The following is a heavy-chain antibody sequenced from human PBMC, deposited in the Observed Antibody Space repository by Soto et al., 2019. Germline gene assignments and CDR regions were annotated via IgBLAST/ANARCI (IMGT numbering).Heavy chain of an antibody. CDR1: GGTFSSYA. CDR3: ARGIAAAGTRDNWFDP. D-gene: IGHD6-13*01. CDR2: IIPIFGTA. V-gene: IGHV1-69*13. Sequence: SVKVSCKASGGTFSSYAISWVRQAPGQGLEWMGGIIPIFGTANYAQKFQGRVTITADECTSTAYMELSSLRSEDTAVYYCARGIAAAGTRDNWFDPWGQGTLVTVSS. J-gene: IGHJ5*02.